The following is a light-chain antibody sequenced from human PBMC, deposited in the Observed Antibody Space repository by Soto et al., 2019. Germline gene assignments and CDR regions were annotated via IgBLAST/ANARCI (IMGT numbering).Light chain of an antibody. Sequence: EIVLTQSPGTLSLSPGETATLSCRASQSVTSTYLAWYEQKPGQAPRLLIYGASSRATGTPDRFSGSGSGTDFTLTISRVEPEDFAVFYCHQFGSSPWTFGQGTKVEIK. CDR3: HQFGSSPWT. CDR1: QSVTSTY. V-gene: IGKV3-20*01. CDR2: GAS. J-gene: IGKJ1*01.